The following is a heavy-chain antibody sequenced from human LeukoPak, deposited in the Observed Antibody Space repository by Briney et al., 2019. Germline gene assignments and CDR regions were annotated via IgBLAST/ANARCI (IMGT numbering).Heavy chain of an antibody. CDR2: IYYSGST. Sequence: SETLSLTCAVYGGSFSGYYWSWIRQPPWKGLEWIGYIYYSGSTNYNPSLKSRVTISVDTSKNQFSLKLSSVTAADTAVYYCARARYSYGPGDYWGQGTLVTVSS. CDR1: GGSFSGYY. D-gene: IGHD5-18*01. CDR3: ARARYSYGPGDY. J-gene: IGHJ4*02. V-gene: IGHV4-59*08.